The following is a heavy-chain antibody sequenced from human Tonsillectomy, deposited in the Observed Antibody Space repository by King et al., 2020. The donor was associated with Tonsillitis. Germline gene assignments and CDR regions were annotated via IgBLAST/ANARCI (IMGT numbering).Heavy chain of an antibody. CDR2: INPSGGST. D-gene: IGHD6-13*01. CDR3: ARDQAAAGPTPNWYFDL. CDR1: GYTFTSYY. Sequence: QLVQSGAEVKKPGASVKVSCKASGYTFTSYYMHWVRQAPGQGLEWMGIINPSGGSTSYAQKFQGRVTMTRDTSTSTVYMELSSLRPEDTAVYYCARDQAAAGPTPNWYFDLWGRGTLVTVSS. V-gene: IGHV1-46*01. J-gene: IGHJ2*01.